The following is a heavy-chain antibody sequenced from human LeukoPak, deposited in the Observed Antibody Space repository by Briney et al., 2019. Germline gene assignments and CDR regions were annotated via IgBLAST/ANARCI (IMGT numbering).Heavy chain of an antibody. CDR1: GYTFTGYY. D-gene: IGHD3-10*01. CDR3: AREPVYGSGSYSGVDY. V-gene: IGHV1-2*02. CDR2: INPNSGGT. J-gene: IGHJ4*02. Sequence: SVTLSCKASGYTFTGYYMHWVRQAPGQGLEWMGWINPNSGGTNYAQKFQGTVTMIRDTSISTAYMELSRLRSDDTAVYYCAREPVYGSGSYSGVDYWGQGTLVTVSS.